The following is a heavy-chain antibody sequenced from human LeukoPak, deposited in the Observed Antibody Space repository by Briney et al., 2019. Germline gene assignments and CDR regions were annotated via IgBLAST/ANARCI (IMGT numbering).Heavy chain of an antibody. V-gene: IGHV3-23*01. D-gene: IGHD2-15*01. Sequence: GGSLRLSCAASGFTFSRYAMSWVRQAPGKGLEWFSSISGSGGSTYYADSVKGRFTISRDNSKNTLYLQMNSLRAEDTAVYYCAKDRAATARDYYMDVWGKGTTVTVSS. CDR2: ISGSGGST. J-gene: IGHJ6*03. CDR3: AKDRAATARDYYMDV. CDR1: GFTFSRYA.